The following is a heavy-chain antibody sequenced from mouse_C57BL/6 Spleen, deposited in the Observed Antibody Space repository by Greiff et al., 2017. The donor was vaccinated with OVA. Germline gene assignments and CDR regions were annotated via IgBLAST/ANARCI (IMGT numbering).Heavy chain of an antibody. CDR1: GYSFTDYN. CDR2: INPNYGTT. J-gene: IGHJ2*01. Sequence: VQLQQSGPELVKPGASVKISCKASGYSFTDYNMNWVKQSNGKSLEWIGVINPNYGTTSYNQKFKGKATVTVDQSSSTAYMQLNSLTSEDSAVYYCARVGSSGYVYYFDYWGQGTTLTVSS. D-gene: IGHD3-2*02. CDR3: ARVGSSGYVYYFDY. V-gene: IGHV1-39*01.